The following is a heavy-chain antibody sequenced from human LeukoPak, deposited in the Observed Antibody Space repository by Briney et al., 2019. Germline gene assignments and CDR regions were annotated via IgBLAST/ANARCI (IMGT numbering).Heavy chain of an antibody. V-gene: IGHV3-21*01. Sequence: GGSLRLSCXASGFTFSSYSMNWVRQAAGKGLEWVSSISSSSSYIYYADSVKGRFTISRDNAKDSLYLQMNSLRAEDTAVYYCARDRDNWNDPYFDYWGQGTLVTVSS. CDR2: ISSSSSYI. J-gene: IGHJ4*02. CDR3: ARDRDNWNDPYFDY. CDR1: GFTFSSYS. D-gene: IGHD1-20*01.